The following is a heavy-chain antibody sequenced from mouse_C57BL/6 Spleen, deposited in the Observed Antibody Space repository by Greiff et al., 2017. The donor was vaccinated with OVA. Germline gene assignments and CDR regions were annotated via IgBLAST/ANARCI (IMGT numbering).Heavy chain of an antibody. Sequence: QVQLQQPGAELVKPGASVKLSCKASGYTFTSYWMQWVKQRPGQGLEWIGEIDPSDSYTNYNQKFKGKATLTVDTSSSTAYMPLSSLTSEDSAVYYCARALLLRSWYFDVWGTGTTVTVSS. D-gene: IGHD1-1*01. V-gene: IGHV1-50*01. CDR2: IDPSDSYT. J-gene: IGHJ1*03. CDR3: ARALLLRSWYFDV. CDR1: GYTFTSYW.